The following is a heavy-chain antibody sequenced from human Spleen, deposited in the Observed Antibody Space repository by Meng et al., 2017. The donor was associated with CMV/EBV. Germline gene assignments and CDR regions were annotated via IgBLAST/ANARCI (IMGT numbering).Heavy chain of an antibody. D-gene: IGHD3-16*01. Sequence: SCESYGYTFSSYGLNWVRQAPGQGLEWLGSISGYNGNTNYAQKVQGRVTMTIDTSTSTAYMELRSLRSDDTAVYYCARKTLGGYLDYWGQGTLVTVSS. CDR2: ISGYNGNT. J-gene: IGHJ4*02. CDR1: GYTFSSYG. V-gene: IGHV1-18*01. CDR3: ARKTLGGYLDY.